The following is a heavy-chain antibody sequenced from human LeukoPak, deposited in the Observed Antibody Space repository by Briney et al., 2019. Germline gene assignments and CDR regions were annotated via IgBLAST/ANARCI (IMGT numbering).Heavy chain of an antibody. D-gene: IGHD1-26*01. J-gene: IGHJ6*02. V-gene: IGHV5-51*03. Sequence: GESLNLSCRGSGYIFTSYWIGWVRQRPGKGLEWVGIIYPGDSDTIYSPSFQGQVTISADKSISTAYLQWSSLKASDTAMYYCARRALVVGATWYYYGMDVWGQGTTVTVSS. CDR2: IYPGDSDT. CDR3: ARRALVVGATWYYYGMDV. CDR1: GYIFTSYW.